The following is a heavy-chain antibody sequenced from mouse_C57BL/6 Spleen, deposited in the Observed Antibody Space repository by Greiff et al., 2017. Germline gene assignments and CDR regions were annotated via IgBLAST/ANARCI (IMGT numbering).Heavy chain of an antibody. Sequence: VQLQQSGAELVKPGASVKISCKASGYAFSSYWMNWVKQRPGKGLEWIGQIYPGDGDTNYNGKFKGKATLTADKSSSTAYMQLSSLTSEDSAVYFCARYHYYGSSYYYAMDYWGQGTSVTVSS. V-gene: IGHV1-80*01. CDR1: GYAFSSYW. CDR3: ARYHYYGSSYYYAMDY. D-gene: IGHD1-1*01. J-gene: IGHJ4*01. CDR2: IYPGDGDT.